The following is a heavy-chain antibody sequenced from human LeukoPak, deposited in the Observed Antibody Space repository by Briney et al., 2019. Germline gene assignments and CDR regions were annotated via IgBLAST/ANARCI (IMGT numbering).Heavy chain of an antibody. V-gene: IGHV4-38-2*02. D-gene: IGHD3-22*01. Sequence: SETLSLTCAVSGYSISSDYYWGWIRQPPGKGLEWIGSIYHSGSTYYNPSLKSRVTISVDTSKNQFSLKLSSVTAADTAVYYCARDYTMTDDYWGQGTLVTVSS. J-gene: IGHJ4*02. CDR1: GYSISSDYY. CDR2: IYHSGST. CDR3: ARDYTMTDDY.